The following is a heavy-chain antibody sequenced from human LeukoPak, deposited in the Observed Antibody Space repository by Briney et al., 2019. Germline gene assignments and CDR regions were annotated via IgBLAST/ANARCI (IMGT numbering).Heavy chain of an antibody. D-gene: IGHD5-12*01. CDR1: GGSISSYH. CDR2: IYDSGST. CDR3: ARDLRGYGDFFDY. J-gene: IGHJ4*02. Sequence: QTSETLSLTCTVSGGSISSYHWSWIRQPPGKGLEWIGYIYDSGSTNHNPSLKSRVTISLDTSKNRFSLKLNSVTAADTAVYYCARDLRGYGDFFDYWGQGTLVTVSS. V-gene: IGHV4-59*01.